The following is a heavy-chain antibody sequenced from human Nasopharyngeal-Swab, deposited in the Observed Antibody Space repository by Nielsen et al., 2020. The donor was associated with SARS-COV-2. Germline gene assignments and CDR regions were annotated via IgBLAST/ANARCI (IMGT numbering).Heavy chain of an antibody. J-gene: IGHJ3*02. CDR1: GGSTSSYS. D-gene: IGHD6-13*01. Sequence: SETLSLTSTVSGGSTSSYSWSWIRQPPGKGLEWIGYIYYSGSTNYNPSLKSRVTISVDTSKNQFSLKLSSVTAADTAVYYCARESPAAGTAFDIWGQGTMVTVSS. V-gene: IGHV4-59*13. CDR3: ARESPAAGTAFDI. CDR2: IYYSGST.